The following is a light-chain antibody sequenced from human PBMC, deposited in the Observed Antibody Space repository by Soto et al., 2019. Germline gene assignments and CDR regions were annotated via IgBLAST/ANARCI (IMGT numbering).Light chain of an antibody. V-gene: IGKV3-15*01. CDR3: QQYNNWPPWT. Sequence: ETVMTQSPATLSVSPGERATLSCRASRSVSSNLAWYQQKPGQAPRLLMYGASTRATGIPARFSGSGSGTEFTLTISSLQSEDFAVYYCQQYNNWPPWTFGQGTKVDIK. CDR1: RSVSSN. J-gene: IGKJ1*01. CDR2: GAS.